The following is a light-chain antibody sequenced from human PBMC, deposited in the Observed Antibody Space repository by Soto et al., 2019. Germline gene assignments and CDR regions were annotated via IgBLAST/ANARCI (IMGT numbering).Light chain of an antibody. J-gene: IGLJ2*01. Sequence: QSVLTQPPSVSGAPGQRVTISCTGSSSNIGAGYDVHWYQQLPGRAPKLLIYGNTNRPSGVPDRFSGPKSGTSASLAITGPQAEDEADYYCLSFDSSLSVVIGGGTKLTVL. V-gene: IGLV1-40*01. CDR3: LSFDSSLSVV. CDR1: SSNIGAGYD. CDR2: GNT.